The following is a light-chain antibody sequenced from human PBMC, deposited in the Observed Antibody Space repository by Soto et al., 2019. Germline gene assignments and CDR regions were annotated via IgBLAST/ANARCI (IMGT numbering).Light chain of an antibody. Sequence: AIRMTQSPSTLSAYTGDRVTITCQASQGISTYLAWYQQKTGKAPVLLIYGASTLQSGVPSRFSGSGSGTEFTLTIGSLQSEDIATYYCQQYYSYPPVTFGGGTKVEIK. CDR3: QQYYSYPPVT. V-gene: IGKV1-8*01. J-gene: IGKJ4*01. CDR1: QGISTY. CDR2: GAS.